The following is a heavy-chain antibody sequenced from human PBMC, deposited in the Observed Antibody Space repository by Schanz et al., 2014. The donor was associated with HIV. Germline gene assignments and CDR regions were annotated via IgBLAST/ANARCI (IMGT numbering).Heavy chain of an antibody. CDR1: GDSFSNLG. V-gene: IGHV1-69*06. CDR2: IIPIIGTA. Sequence: QVQLVQSGAEVKKPGSSVKISCKASGDSFSNLGINWVRQAPGQGLELMGGIIPIIGTADYAQKFQGRVPMTADKSTSAAYMELSSLRSEDTAVYYCVRDIKYDDPFQYGMDVWGQGTTVSVSS. J-gene: IGHJ6*02. D-gene: IGHD1-1*01. CDR3: VRDIKYDDPFQYGMDV.